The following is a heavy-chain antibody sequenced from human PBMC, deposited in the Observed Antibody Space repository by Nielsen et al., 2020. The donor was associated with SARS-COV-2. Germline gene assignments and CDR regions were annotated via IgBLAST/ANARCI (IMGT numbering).Heavy chain of an antibody. J-gene: IGHJ6*02. CDR3: ASRWFGESSPIYGMDV. Sequence: SETLSLTCTVSGGPISGYYWSWIRQPPGEGLEWIGYIDYSGSTNFSPSLKSRVTISLDTSKNQFSLKLSSVTAADTAVYYCASRWFGESSPIYGMDVWGQGTTVTVSS. CDR2: IDYSGST. V-gene: IGHV4-59*12. D-gene: IGHD3-10*01. CDR1: GGPISGYY.